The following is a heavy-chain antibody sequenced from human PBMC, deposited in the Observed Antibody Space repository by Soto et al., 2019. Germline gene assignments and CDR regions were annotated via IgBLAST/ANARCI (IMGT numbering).Heavy chain of an antibody. CDR3: ARDGYYYDSSGYYYSLDY. D-gene: IGHD3-22*01. CDR2: TYYRSKWYN. V-gene: IGHV6-1*01. Sequence: SQTLSLTCAISGDSVSSNSAAWNWIRQSPSRGLEWLGRTYYRSKWYNDYAVSVKSRITINPDTSKNQFSLQLNSVTPEDTAVYYCARDGYYYDSSGYYYSLDYWGQGTLVTISS. J-gene: IGHJ4*02. CDR1: GDSVSSNSAA.